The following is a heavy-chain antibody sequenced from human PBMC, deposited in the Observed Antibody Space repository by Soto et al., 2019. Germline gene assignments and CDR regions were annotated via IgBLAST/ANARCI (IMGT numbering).Heavy chain of an antibody. Sequence: GASVKVSCKASGYTFTGYYMHWVRQAPGQGLEWMGWINPNSGGTNYAQKFQGRVTITRDTSISTAYMELSRLRSDDTAVYYCARDRRSSIAARSYCFDYWGQGTLVTVSS. CDR3: ARDRRSSIAARSYCFDY. CDR2: INPNSGGT. CDR1: GYTFTGYY. J-gene: IGHJ4*02. V-gene: IGHV1-2*02. D-gene: IGHD6-6*01.